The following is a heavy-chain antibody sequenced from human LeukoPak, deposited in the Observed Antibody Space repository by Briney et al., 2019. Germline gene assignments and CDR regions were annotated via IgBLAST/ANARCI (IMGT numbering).Heavy chain of an antibody. CDR3: ATGRGTPLGF. J-gene: IGHJ4*02. CDR1: GFTFSSYW. V-gene: IGHV3-74*01. D-gene: IGHD1-26*01. CDR2: INTDGSST. Sequence: PGGSLRLSCAASGFTFSSYWMHWVCQAPGKGLVWVSRINTDGSSTNYADSVKGRFTVSRDNAKNTLYLQMNSLRAEDTAVYYCATGRGTPLGFWGQGALVTVSS.